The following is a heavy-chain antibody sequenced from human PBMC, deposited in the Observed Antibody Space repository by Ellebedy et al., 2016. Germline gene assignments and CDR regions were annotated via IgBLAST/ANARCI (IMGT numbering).Heavy chain of an antibody. CDR3: ARHGSGSSSIDY. V-gene: IGHV3-33*01. J-gene: IGHJ4*02. Sequence: GESLKISXAASGFTFSPYGMHWVRQAPGKGLEWVAVIWDDGSHKYYRDSVKGRFTISRDNSTNTLYLQMNNLRAEDTAVYYCARHGSGSSSIDYWGEGTLVTVSS. D-gene: IGHD6-6*01. CDR1: GFTFSPYG. CDR2: IWDDGSHK.